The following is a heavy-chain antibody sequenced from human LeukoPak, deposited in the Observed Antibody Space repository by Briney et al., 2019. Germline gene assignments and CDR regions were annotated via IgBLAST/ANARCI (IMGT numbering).Heavy chain of an antibody. J-gene: IGHJ6*03. CDR3: ARGRGIAARPLVSYYYYMDV. Sequence: SVKVSCKASGGTFSSYAISWVRQAPGQGLEWMGGIIPIFGTANYAQKFQGRVTITADKSTSTAYMELSSLRSEDTAVYYCARGRGIAARPLVSYYYYMDVWGKGTTVTVSS. CDR1: GGTFSSYA. V-gene: IGHV1-69*06. CDR2: IIPIFGTA. D-gene: IGHD6-6*01.